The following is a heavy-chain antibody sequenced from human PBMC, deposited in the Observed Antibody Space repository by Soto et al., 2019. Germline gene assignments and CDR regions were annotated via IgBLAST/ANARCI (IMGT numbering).Heavy chain of an antibody. V-gene: IGHV4-39*01. Sequence: SETLSLTCIVSGGSISSRDYYWGWIRQPPGKGLEWIGTIYHSGNTYYNPSLKSRVTISVDTSKTQFSLKLKYVTAADTSLYYCARGYGGYSWLDPWGQGTLVTVYS. J-gene: IGHJ5*02. CDR3: ARGYGGYSWLDP. CDR1: GGSISSRDYY. CDR2: IYHSGNT. D-gene: IGHD5-12*01.